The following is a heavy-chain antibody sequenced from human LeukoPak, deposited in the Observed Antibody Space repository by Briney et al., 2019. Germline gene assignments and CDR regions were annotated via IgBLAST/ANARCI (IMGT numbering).Heavy chain of an antibody. Sequence: GGSLRLSCAASGFTFSSHWMSWVRQAPGKGLEWVANINQDGSEKYYVDSVKGRFTISRDNAENSLYLQMNSLRAEDTAVYYCARDPALYSSSWYVPYLFDYWGQGTLVTVSS. V-gene: IGHV3-7*01. D-gene: IGHD6-13*01. CDR1: GFTFSSHW. J-gene: IGHJ4*02. CDR3: ARDPALYSSSWYVPYLFDY. CDR2: INQDGSEK.